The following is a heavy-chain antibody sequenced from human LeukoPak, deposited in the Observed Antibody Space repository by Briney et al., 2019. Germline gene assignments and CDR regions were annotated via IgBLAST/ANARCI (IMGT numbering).Heavy chain of an antibody. Sequence: PSETLSLTCTVSGDSISSSSYYWEWIRQPPGKGLEWIGSIYYTGNTYYNPSLKSRVTISVDTSKKQFSLKLSSVTAADTAVYYCARQDYGSGTTDYWGQGTLVTVSS. CDR2: IYYTGNT. CDR1: GDSISSSSYY. J-gene: IGHJ4*02. CDR3: ARQDYGSGTTDY. D-gene: IGHD3-10*01. V-gene: IGHV4-39*01.